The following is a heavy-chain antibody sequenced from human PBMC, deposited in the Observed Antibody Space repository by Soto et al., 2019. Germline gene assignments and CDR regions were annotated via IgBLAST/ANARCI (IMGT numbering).Heavy chain of an antibody. Sequence: SETLSLTCAVYGGSFSGYYWSWIRQPPGKGLEWIGEINHSGSTNYNPSLKSRVTISVDTSKNQFSLKLSSVTAADTAVYYCARRVLTVTTSWPYYYYYYMDVWGKGTKVTVSS. V-gene: IGHV4-34*01. J-gene: IGHJ6*03. CDR2: INHSGST. D-gene: IGHD4-17*01. CDR3: ARRVLTVTTSWPYYYYYYMDV. CDR1: GGSFSGYY.